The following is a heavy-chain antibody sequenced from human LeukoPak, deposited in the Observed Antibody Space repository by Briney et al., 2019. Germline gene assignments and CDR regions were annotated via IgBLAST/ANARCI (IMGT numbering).Heavy chain of an antibody. D-gene: IGHD6-13*01. CDR2: ISYDGSNK. CDR3: AREGYSSSWYKHGYYFDY. CDR1: GFTFSSYG. J-gene: IGHJ4*02. V-gene: IGHV3-30*03. Sequence: GGSLRLSCAASGFTFSSYGMHWVRQAPGKGLEWVAVISYDGSNKYYADSVKGRFTISRDNSKNTLYLQMNSLRAEDTAVYYCAREGYSSSWYKHGYYFDYWGQGTLVTVSS.